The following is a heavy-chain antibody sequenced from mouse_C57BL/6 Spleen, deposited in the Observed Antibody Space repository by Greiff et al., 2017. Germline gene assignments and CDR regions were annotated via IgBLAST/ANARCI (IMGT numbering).Heavy chain of an antibody. D-gene: IGHD1-1*01. V-gene: IGHV5-16*01. CDR3: AREGAITTVVDYAMDY. J-gene: IGHJ4*01. CDR2: INYDGSST. Sequence: EVQLVESEGGLVQPGSSMKLSCTASGFTFSDYYMAWVRQVPEKGLEWVANINYDGSSTYYLDSLKSRFIISRDNAKNILYLQMSRLKSEDTATYYCAREGAITTVVDYAMDYWGQGTSVTVSS. CDR1: GFTFSDYY.